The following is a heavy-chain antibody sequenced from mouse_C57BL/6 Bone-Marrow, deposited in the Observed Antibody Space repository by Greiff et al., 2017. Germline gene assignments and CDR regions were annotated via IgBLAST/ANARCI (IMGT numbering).Heavy chain of an antibody. J-gene: IGHJ3*01. CDR3: ARRGYDSY. V-gene: IGHV1-50*01. CDR2: IDPSDSYP. D-gene: IGHD2-4*01. CDR1: GYTFTSYW. Sequence: QVQLQQPGAELVKPGASVKLSCKASGYTFTSYWMQWVKQRPGQGLEWIGEIDPSDSYPNYNQKFKGKATLTVDTSSSAAYMQLSSLTSEDSAVYYCARRGYDSYGGQGPLVTVSA.